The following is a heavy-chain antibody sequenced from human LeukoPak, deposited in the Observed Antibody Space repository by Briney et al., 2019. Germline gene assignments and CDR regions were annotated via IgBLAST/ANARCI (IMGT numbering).Heavy chain of an antibody. CDR2: INHSGST. V-gene: IGHV4-34*01. CDR1: GESFSGYY. Sequence: SETLSLTCAVYGESFSGYYWSWIRQPPGKGLEWIGEINHSGSTNYNPSLKSRVTISVDTSKNQFSLKLSSVTAADTAVYYCASLAAAGTGNWFDPWGQGTLVTVSS. J-gene: IGHJ5*02. CDR3: ASLAAAGTGNWFDP. D-gene: IGHD6-13*01.